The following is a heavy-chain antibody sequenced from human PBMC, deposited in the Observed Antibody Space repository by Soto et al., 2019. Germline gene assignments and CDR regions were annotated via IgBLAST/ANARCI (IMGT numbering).Heavy chain of an antibody. D-gene: IGHD3-16*01. CDR1: AGSTSSVNY. Sequence: PSETLSLTCTVSAGSTSSVNYWSWIRQPPGKGLEWIGHIYYSGNTDYTPSLKSRLAISIDTSKNQFSLKLSSVTAADTAVYFCAREGGESSDGLYYFDSWGQGSLVTVSS. CDR2: IYYSGNT. J-gene: IGHJ4*02. CDR3: AREGGESSDGLYYFDS. V-gene: IGHV4-30-4*01.